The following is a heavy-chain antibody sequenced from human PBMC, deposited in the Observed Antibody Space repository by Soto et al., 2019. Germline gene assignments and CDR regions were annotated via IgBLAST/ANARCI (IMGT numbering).Heavy chain of an antibody. CDR3: ARVVGVGAFDY. V-gene: IGHV3-21*01. CDR1: GFTFSSYS. D-gene: IGHD1-26*01. J-gene: IGHJ4*02. CDR2: ISSSSSYI. Sequence: EVQLVESGGGLVKPGGSLRLSCAASGFTFSSYSMNWVRQAPGKGLEWVSSISSSSSYIYYADSVKGRFTISRDNAKNSLYLKMNGLRAEDTAVYYCARVVGVGAFDYWGQGTLVTVSS.